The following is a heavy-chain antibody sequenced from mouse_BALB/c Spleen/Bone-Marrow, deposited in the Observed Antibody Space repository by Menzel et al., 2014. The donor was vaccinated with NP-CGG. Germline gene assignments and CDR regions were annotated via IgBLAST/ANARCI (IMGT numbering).Heavy chain of an antibody. Sequence: VQLQQSGAELVKPGASVKLSCKASGYTFTSYYIYWVKQRPGQGLEWIGEINPSNGGTNFNEKFKSKATLTVDKSSSTAYMQLSSLTSEDFAVYYGTRSRRAMDYWGQGTSVTVSS. CDR1: GYTFTSYY. D-gene: IGHD2-12*01. CDR3: TRSRRAMDY. CDR2: INPSNGGT. V-gene: IGHV1S81*02. J-gene: IGHJ4*01.